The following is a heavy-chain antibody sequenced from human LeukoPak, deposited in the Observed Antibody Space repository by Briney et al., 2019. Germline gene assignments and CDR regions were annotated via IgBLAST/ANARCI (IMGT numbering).Heavy chain of an antibody. D-gene: IGHD5-24*01. CDR2: ISYDGSNK. Sequence: GRSLRLSCAASGFTFSSYAMHWVRQAPGKGLEWVAVISYDGSNKYYADSVKGRFTISRDNSKNTLYLQMNSLRAEDTAVYYCARDLEMEVAGYFDYWGQGTLVTVSS. CDR1: GFTFSSYA. V-gene: IGHV3-30-3*01. CDR3: ARDLEMEVAGYFDY. J-gene: IGHJ4*02.